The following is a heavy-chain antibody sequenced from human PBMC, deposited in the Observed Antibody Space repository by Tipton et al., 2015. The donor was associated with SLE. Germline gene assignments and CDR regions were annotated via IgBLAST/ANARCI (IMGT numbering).Heavy chain of an antibody. CDR2: IYTSGST. CDR1: GGSISSGGYY. V-gene: IGHV4-61*02. CDR3: AKDGGYSYGLDAFDI. Sequence: TLSLTCTVSGGSISSGGYYWSWIRQPAGKGLEWIGRIYTSGSTNYNPSLKSRVTISLDTSKNQFSLKLSSVTDADTAVYYCAKDGGYSYGLDAFDIWGQGTMVTVSS. D-gene: IGHD5-18*01. J-gene: IGHJ3*02.